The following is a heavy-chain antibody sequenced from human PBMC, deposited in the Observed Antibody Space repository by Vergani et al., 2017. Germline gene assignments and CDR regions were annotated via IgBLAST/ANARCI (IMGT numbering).Heavy chain of an antibody. D-gene: IGHD2-15*01. CDR3: ARVMCSGGSCYYDYWYFDL. Sequence: EVQLLESGGGLVQPGGSLRLSCAASGFTFSSYAMSWVRQAPGKGLEWVSVIYSGGSTYYADSVKGRFTISRDNSKNTLYLQMNSLRAEDTAVYYCARVMCSGGSCYYDYWYFDLWGRGTLVTVSS. CDR2: IYSGGST. CDR1: GFTFSSYA. J-gene: IGHJ2*01. V-gene: IGHV3-23*03.